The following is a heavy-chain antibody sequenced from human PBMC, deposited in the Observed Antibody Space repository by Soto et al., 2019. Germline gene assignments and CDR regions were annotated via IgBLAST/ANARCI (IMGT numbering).Heavy chain of an antibody. CDR3: ARALLPPFYGDYVRGYWFDP. J-gene: IGHJ5*02. V-gene: IGHV4-31*03. CDR1: GGSISSGGYY. D-gene: IGHD4-17*01. Sequence: QVQLQESGPGLVKPSQTLSLTCTVSGGSISSGGYYWSWIRQHPGKGLEWIGYIYYSGSTYYNPSLKSRVTISVDTSKNQFSLKLSSVTAADTAVYCCARALLPPFYGDYVRGYWFDPWGQGTLVTVSS. CDR2: IYYSGST.